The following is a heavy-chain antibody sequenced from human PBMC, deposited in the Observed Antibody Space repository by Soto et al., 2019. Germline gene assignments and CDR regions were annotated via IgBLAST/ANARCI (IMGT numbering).Heavy chain of an antibody. CDR1: GGSISSYY. Sequence: SETLSLTCTVSGGSISSYYWSWIRQPPGKGLEWIGYIYYSGSTNYNPSLKSRVTISVDTSKNQFSLKLSSLTAADTAVYYCARSAEYSSSPGYYYTFLYVWGKGTMVTLSS. CDR3: ARSAEYSSSPGYYYTFLYV. V-gene: IGHV4-59*01. CDR2: IYYSGST. J-gene: IGHJ6*03. D-gene: IGHD6-6*01.